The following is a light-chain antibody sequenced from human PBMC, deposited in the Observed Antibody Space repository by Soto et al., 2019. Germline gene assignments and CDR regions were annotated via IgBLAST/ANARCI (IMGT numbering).Light chain of an antibody. CDR2: GAS. V-gene: IGKV3-15*01. J-gene: IGKJ5*01. CDR1: QSVSSSY. CDR3: QQYNNWPIT. Sequence: EIGLTQSPGTLSLSPGERATLSCRASQSVSSSYLAWYQQKPGQAPRLLIYGASTRATGIPARFSGSGSGTEFTLTISSLQSEDFEIYYCQQYNNWPITFGQGTRLEIK.